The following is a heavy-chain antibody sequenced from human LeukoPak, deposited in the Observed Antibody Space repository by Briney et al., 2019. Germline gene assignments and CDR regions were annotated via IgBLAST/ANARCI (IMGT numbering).Heavy chain of an antibody. J-gene: IGHJ4*02. CDR3: ARGLSAIVY. V-gene: IGHV4-34*01. CDR1: GGSNSSYH. CDR2: INHSGST. D-gene: IGHD2-15*01. Sequence: PSETLSLTCTVSGGSNSSYHWSWIRQPPGKGLEWIGEINHSGSTNYNPSLKSRITISVDTSKNQFSLKLSSVTAADTAVYYCARGLSAIVYWGQGTLVTVSS.